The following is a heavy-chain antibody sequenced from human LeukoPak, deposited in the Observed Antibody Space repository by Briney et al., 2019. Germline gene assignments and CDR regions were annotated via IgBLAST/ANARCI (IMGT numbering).Heavy chain of an antibody. Sequence: GGSLRLSCAASGFTFDDYAMHWVRQAPGKGLEWVSGISWNSGSIGYADSVKGRFTISRDNAKNSLYLQMNSLRAEDTAVYYCAKTFSSGYFDYWGQGTLVTVSS. D-gene: IGHD3-22*01. J-gene: IGHJ4*02. V-gene: IGHV3-9*01. CDR1: GFTFDDYA. CDR3: AKTFSSGYFDY. CDR2: ISWNSGSI.